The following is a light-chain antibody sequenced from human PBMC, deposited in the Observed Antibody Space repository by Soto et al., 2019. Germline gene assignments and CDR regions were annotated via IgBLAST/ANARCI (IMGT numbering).Light chain of an antibody. CDR2: AAS. V-gene: IGKV1-39*01. J-gene: IGKJ1*01. Sequence: DIQMTQSPSSLSASVGDRVTITCRASQSISGYLNWYQQKPGKAPRLLIYAASVLQSGVPSRFSGSGSGTDFTLTVNSLQPEDFATYSCQQTYGTPWTFGQGTKVEI. CDR1: QSISGY. CDR3: QQTYGTPWT.